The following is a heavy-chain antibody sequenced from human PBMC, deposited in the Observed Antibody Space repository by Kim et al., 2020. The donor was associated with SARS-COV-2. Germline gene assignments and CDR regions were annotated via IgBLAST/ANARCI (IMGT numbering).Heavy chain of an antibody. V-gene: IGHV1-46*01. Sequence: RFQGRVTMTSEPSTSTVYMELSSLRSEDTAVYYCARGDGTGYSYGFDFDYWGQGTLVTVSS. CDR3: ARGDGTGYSYGFDFDY. J-gene: IGHJ4*02. D-gene: IGHD5-18*01.